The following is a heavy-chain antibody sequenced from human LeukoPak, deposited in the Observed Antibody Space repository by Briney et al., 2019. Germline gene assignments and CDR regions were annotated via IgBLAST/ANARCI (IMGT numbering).Heavy chain of an antibody. J-gene: IGHJ6*03. CDR1: GFTFSSYG. V-gene: IGHV3-30*02. D-gene: IGHD3-10*01. CDR2: IRYDGSNK. Sequence: GGSLRLSCAASGFTFSSYGMHWVRQAPGKGLEWVAFIRYDGSNKYYADSVKGRFTISRDNSKNTLYLQMNSLRAEDTAVYYCARDRRPYYYGSGIKEDYYYYYYMDVWGKGTTVTVSS. CDR3: ARDRRPYYYGSGIKEDYYYYYYMDV.